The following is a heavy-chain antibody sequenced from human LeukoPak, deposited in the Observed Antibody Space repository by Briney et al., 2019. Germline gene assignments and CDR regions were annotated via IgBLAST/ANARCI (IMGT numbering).Heavy chain of an antibody. CDR3: ASFSGDYAVDY. D-gene: IGHD4-17*01. CDR1: GGSFSGYY. V-gene: IGHV4-34*01. CDR2: INHSGST. Sequence: RPSETLSLTCAVYGGSFSGYYWSWIRQPPGKGLEWIGEINHSGSTNYNPSLKSRVTISVDTSKNQFSLKLSSVTAVDTAVYYCASFSGDYAVDYWGQGTLVTVSS. J-gene: IGHJ4*02.